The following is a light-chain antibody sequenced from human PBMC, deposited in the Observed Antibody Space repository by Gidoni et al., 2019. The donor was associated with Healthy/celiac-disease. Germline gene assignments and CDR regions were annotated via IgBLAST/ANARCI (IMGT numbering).Light chain of an antibody. CDR2: GAS. Sequence: EIVLTQSPGTLSLSPGKRATLSCRASQSVSSSYLAWYQQKPGQAPRLLIYGASSRATGIPDRFSGSGSGTDFTLTISRLEPEDFAVYYCQQYGSSPLYTFXQXTKLEIK. J-gene: IGKJ2*01. CDR3: QQYGSSPLYT. V-gene: IGKV3-20*01. CDR1: QSVSSSY.